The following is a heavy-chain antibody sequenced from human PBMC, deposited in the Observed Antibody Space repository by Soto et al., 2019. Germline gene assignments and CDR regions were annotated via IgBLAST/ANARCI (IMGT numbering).Heavy chain of an antibody. V-gene: IGHV1-69*13. CDR2: IISIVGRA. J-gene: IGHJ6*02. Sequence: SLKVSCNASGARFSSYAISWVRQAPGQGLEWMGGIISIVGRANYAQKFEGRVTIYVYVWTSTAFMRLSRLISGDAVVYLCVTNSTAIAVADLSYYYAIDVWGRGTTVTVSS. CDR3: VTNSTAIAVADLSYYYAIDV. D-gene: IGHD6-19*01. CDR1: GARFSSYA.